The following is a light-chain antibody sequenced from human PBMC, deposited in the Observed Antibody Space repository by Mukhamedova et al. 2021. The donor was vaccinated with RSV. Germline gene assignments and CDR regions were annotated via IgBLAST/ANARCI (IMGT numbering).Light chain of an antibody. J-gene: IGKJ1*01. Sequence: SQSISSWLAWYQQKPGKAPKLLIYKASSLESGVPSRFSGSGSGTEFTLTISSLQPDDFATYYCQQYNSYWTFGQGTKVQIK. CDR1: QSISSW. CDR2: KAS. V-gene: IGKV1-5*03. CDR3: QQYNSYWT.